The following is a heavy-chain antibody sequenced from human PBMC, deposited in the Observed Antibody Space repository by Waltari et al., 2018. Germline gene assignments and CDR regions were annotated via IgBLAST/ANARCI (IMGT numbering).Heavy chain of an antibody. V-gene: IGHV3-21*01. D-gene: IGHD3-3*01. CDR1: GFTFSSYS. CDR2: ISSSSSYI. Sequence: EVQLVESGGGLVKPGGSLRLSCAASGFTFSSYSMNWVRQAPGKGLEWVSSISSSSSYIYYADSEKGRFTSSRDNAKNSLYLQMNSLRAEDTAVYYCAREDDFWSGYYPYWGQGTLVTVSS. CDR3: AREDDFWSGYYPY. J-gene: IGHJ4*02.